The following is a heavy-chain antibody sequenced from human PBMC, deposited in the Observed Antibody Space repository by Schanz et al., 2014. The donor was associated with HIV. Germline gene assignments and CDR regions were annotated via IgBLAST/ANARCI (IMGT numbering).Heavy chain of an antibody. CDR3: AKPEYDSSGNSQSHFDY. V-gene: IGHV3-33*06. CDR1: GFSFSTYD. Sequence: QVQLVESGGGVVQPGRSLRLSCAASGFSFSTYDMHWVRQAPGKGLEWVAVIWVDGTSKFYADSVKGRFIISRDNSKNTLYLDINSLGAEDTAVYYCAKPEYDSSGNSQSHFDYWGQGTLVTVSS. CDR2: IWVDGTSK. D-gene: IGHD3-22*01. J-gene: IGHJ4*02.